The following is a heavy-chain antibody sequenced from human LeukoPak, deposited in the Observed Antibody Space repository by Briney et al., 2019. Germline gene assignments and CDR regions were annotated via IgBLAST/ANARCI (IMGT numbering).Heavy chain of an antibody. J-gene: IGHJ3*02. Sequence: GASVKVSCKASGYTFTSYGISWVRQAPGQGLEWMGWISAYNGNTNYAQKLQGRVTMTTDTSTSTAYMELRSLRSDDTAVYYCARVNSGSYHDAFDIWGQGTMVTVSS. CDR2: ISAYNGNT. CDR3: ARVNSGSYHDAFDI. V-gene: IGHV1-18*01. D-gene: IGHD1-26*01. CDR1: GYTFTSYG.